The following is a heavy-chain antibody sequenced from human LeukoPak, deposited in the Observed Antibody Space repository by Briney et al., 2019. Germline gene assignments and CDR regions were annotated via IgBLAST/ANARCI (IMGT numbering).Heavy chain of an antibody. J-gene: IGHJ4*02. CDR3: AKDSEGTIVQGVMDEGYFDY. V-gene: IGHV3-9*01. Sequence: GGSLRLSCAASGLTFDDYAMHWVRQAPGKGLEWVSGISWNSGSIGYADSVKGRFTISRDNAKNSLYLQMNSLRAEDTALYYCAKDSEGTIVQGVMDEGYFDYWGQGTLVTVSS. CDR2: ISWNSGSI. D-gene: IGHD3-10*01. CDR1: GLTFDDYA.